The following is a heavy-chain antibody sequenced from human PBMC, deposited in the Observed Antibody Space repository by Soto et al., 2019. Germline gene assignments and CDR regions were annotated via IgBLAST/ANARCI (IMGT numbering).Heavy chain of an antibody. J-gene: IGHJ6*02. V-gene: IGHV1-69*13. D-gene: IGHD3-3*01. CDR3: ARSDYDFWSGYFIPIYGMDV. CDR2: IIPIFGTA. CDR1: GGTFSSYA. Sequence: GASVKVSCKASGGTFSSYAISWVRQAPGQGLEWMEGIIPIFGTANYAQKFQGRVTITADESTSTAYMELSSLRSEDTAVYYCARSDYDFWSGYFIPIYGMDVWGQGTTVTVSS.